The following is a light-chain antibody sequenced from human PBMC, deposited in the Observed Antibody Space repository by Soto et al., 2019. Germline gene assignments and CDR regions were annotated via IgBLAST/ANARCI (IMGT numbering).Light chain of an antibody. CDR1: QSFSTYVTY. CDR3: QQYGSSLIT. Sequence: IVLPQSPATLSFSPRERATLSCRASQSFSTYVTYIAWYQQKPGQAPRVLIYGATSRATGIPDRFSGSGSGTDFTLTITRLEPEDFAVYYCQQYGSSLITFGHVTRMEIK. CDR2: GAT. V-gene: IGKV3-20*01. J-gene: IGKJ5*01.